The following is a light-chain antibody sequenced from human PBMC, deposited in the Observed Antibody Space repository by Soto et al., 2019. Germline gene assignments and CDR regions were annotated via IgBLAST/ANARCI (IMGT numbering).Light chain of an antibody. CDR2: KAS. Sequence: DIQMTQSPSTLSGSVGDRVTLTCRASQTISSWLAWYQKKPGKAPKLLIYKASTLKSGVPSRFSGSGSGTEFNLTITSLQTEDFAAYYCQQLYTYPLTFGGGTKVDIK. V-gene: IGKV1-5*03. J-gene: IGKJ4*01. CDR1: QTISSW. CDR3: QQLYTYPLT.